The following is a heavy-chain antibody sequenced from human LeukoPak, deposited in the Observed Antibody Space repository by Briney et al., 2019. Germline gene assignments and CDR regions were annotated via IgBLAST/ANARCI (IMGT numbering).Heavy chain of an antibody. CDR2: ISGSGGKT. CDR1: GXTFSTHA. D-gene: IGHD4/OR15-4a*01. CDR3: AKGRGDDYGDYEWSSDY. Sequence: GGSLRLSCAGSGXTFSTHAMSWVRQALGKGLEWISGISGSGGKTYYADSVKGRFTISRDNSKSTLYLQMNSLRAEDTAVYFCAKGRGDDYGDYEWSSDYWGQGTLVTVPS. V-gene: IGHV3-23*01. J-gene: IGHJ4*02.